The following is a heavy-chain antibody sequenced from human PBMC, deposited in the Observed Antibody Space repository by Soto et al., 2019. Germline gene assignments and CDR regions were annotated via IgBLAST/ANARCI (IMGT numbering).Heavy chain of an antibody. CDR1: GFTFSSYW. J-gene: IGHJ6*03. Sequence: PGGSLRLSCAASGFTFSSYWMHWVRQAPGKGLVWVSRINSDGSSTSYADSVKGRFTISRDNAKNTLYLQMNSLRAEDTAVYYCARGMAARRIYYYYYMDVWGKGTTVTVSS. CDR2: INSDGSST. CDR3: ARGMAARRIYYYYYMDV. D-gene: IGHD6-25*01. V-gene: IGHV3-74*01.